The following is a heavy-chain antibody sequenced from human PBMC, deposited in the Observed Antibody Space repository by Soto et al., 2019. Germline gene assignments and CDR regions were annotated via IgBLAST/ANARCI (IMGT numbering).Heavy chain of an antibody. D-gene: IGHD2-2*01. CDR1: GGSISSGDYY. V-gene: IGHV4-61*08. CDR2: IYYSGST. CDR3: ASLLDCSSTSCPMHV. Sequence: PSETLSLTCTVSGGSISSGDYYWSWIRQPPGKGLEWIGYIYYSGSTNYNPSLKSRVTISVDTSKNQFSLKLSSVTAADTAVYYCASLLDCSSTSCPMHVWGKGTTVTVSS. J-gene: IGHJ6*04.